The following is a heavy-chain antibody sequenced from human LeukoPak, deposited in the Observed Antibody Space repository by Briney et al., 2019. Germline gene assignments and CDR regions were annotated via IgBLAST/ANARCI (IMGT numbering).Heavy chain of an antibody. J-gene: IGHJ4*02. V-gene: IGHV4-39*07. D-gene: IGHD3-22*01. CDR3: AREIVRQDYLDY. CDR2: IYYSGST. CDR1: GGSISSSSYY. Sequence: PSETLSLTCTVSGGSISSSSYYWGWIRQPPGKGLEWIGSIYYSGSTYYNPSLKSRVTISVDTSKNQFSLKLSSVTAADTAVYYCAREIVRQDYLDYWGQGTLVTVSS.